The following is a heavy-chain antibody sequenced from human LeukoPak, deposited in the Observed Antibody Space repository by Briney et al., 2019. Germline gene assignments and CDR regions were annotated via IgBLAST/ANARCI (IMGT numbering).Heavy chain of an antibody. CDR1: GFPFSSYS. CDR2: IKPDGTTK. D-gene: IGHD2-21*01. CDR3: ARSIPYGATWYGRSDY. J-gene: IGHJ4*02. V-gene: IGHV3-7*03. Sequence: GGSLRLSCAASGFPFSSYSMTWVRQAPGKGLEWVANIKPDGTTKFYVDSVKGRFTISRDNALNSLYLQMNSLRAEDTAIYYCARSIPYGATWYGRSDYWGQGTLVTVSS.